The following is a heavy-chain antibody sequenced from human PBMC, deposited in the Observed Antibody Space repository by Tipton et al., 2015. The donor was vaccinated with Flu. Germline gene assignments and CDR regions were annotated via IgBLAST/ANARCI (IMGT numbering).Heavy chain of an antibody. V-gene: IGHV4-39*07. Sequence: TLSLTCDVSGASISSTTYYWGWIRQPPGKGLEWIGSIYKTGITDYNPSLKSRVTLSLDTSKNQFSLKVRSVNAADTAVYYCAPSTRYWTGGHFFGWWGRGTQVTVS. J-gene: IGHJ4*02. CDR3: APSTRYWTGGHFFGW. CDR2: IYKTGIT. CDR1: GASISSTTYY. D-gene: IGHD2-2*01.